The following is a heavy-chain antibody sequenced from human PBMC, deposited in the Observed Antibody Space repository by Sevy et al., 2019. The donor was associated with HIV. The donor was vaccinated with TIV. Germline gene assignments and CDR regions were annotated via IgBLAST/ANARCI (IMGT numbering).Heavy chain of an antibody. CDR1: GFTFSSYG. CDR3: AKEDSSSWRVIYYYYGMDV. Sequence: GGSLRLSCAASGFTFSSYGMHWVRQAPGKGLEWVAVISYEGSNKYYADSVKGRFTISRDKSKNTLYLQMNSLRAEDTAVYYCAKEDSSSWRVIYYYYGMDVWGQGTTVTVSS. CDR2: ISYEGSNK. V-gene: IGHV3-30*18. D-gene: IGHD6-13*01. J-gene: IGHJ6*02.